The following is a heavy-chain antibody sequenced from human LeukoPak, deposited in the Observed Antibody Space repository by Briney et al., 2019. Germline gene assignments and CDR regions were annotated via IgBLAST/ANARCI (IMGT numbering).Heavy chain of an antibody. Sequence: PGGSLRLSCAASGFTFSDHYMQWVRRAPGKGLEWVGRIRDKANSYTTEYAASVKSRFTISRDDSKNSMYLQMNSLKTEDTAVYYCARERWRSGSYHDAFDVWGQGTMVTVSS. J-gene: IGHJ3*01. CDR1: GFTFSDHY. CDR3: ARERWRSGSYHDAFDV. V-gene: IGHV3-72*01. CDR2: IRDKANSYTT. D-gene: IGHD1-26*01.